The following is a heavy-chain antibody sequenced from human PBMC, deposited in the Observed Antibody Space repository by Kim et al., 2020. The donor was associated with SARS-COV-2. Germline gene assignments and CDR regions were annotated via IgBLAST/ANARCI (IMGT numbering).Heavy chain of an antibody. J-gene: IGHJ4*02. CDR2: ISAYNGNT. Sequence: ASVKVSCKASGYTFTSYGISWVRQAPGQGLEWMGWISAYNGNTNYAQKLQGRVTMTTDTSTSTAYMELRSLRSDDTAVYYCARDLGRYGSGSYPGYFDYWGQGTLVTVSS. V-gene: IGHV1-18*04. CDR1: GYTFTSYG. D-gene: IGHD3-10*01. CDR3: ARDLGRYGSGSYPGYFDY.